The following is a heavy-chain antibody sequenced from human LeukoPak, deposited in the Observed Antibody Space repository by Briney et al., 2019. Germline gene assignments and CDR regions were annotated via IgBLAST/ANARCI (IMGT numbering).Heavy chain of an antibody. CDR1: GGTFSSHT. V-gene: IGHV1-69*04. D-gene: IGHD2-2*01. CDR3: ARDSYEGYCSSTSCPKVWFDR. J-gene: IGHJ5*02. CDR2: IIPILGIA. Sequence: SVKVSCKASGGTFSSHTISWVRQAPGQGLECMGRIIPILGIANYAQKFQGRVTITADKSTSTAYVELSSLRAEDTALYYCARDSYEGYCSSTSCPKVWFDRWGQGILVTVS.